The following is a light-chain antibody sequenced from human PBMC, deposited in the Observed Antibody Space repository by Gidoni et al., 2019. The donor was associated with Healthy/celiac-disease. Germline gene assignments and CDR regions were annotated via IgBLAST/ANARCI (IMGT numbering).Light chain of an antibody. J-gene: IGKJ1*01. CDR1: QSVSSSY. V-gene: IGKV3-20*01. CDR2: GAS. Sequence: EIVLTQSPGTLSLSPGERATLSCRASQSVSSSYLAWYQQKPGQAPRLLIYGASSRATGIPDRFSSGGSGTDFTLTISGLEPEDFAVYYCQQYGSSPWTFGQGTKVEIK. CDR3: QQYGSSPWT.